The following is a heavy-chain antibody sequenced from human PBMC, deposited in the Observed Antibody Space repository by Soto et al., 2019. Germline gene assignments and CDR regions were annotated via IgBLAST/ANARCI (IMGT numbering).Heavy chain of an antibody. J-gene: IGHJ4*02. CDR3: ASARIQLWSPSDY. D-gene: IGHD5-18*01. Sequence: GASVKVSCKASGYTFTGYYMHWVRQAPGQGLEWMGWSNPNSGGTNYAQKFKGRLTMTRDTSISTAYMELSRLRSDDTAVYYCASARIQLWSPSDYWGQGTLVTVSS. V-gene: IGHV1-2*02. CDR2: SNPNSGGT. CDR1: GYTFTGYY.